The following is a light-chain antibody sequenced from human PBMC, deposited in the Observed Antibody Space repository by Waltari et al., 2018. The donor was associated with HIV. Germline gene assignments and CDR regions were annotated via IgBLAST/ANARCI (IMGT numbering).Light chain of an antibody. Sequence: QSALTQPASVSGSPGQSITISCTGSSGDVGSYNLVSWYQLLPGKVPKLLIYEVSKRPSGVSNRFSGSKSDTTASRTISGLQADDEADYYCSSYAGSHTLIFGGGTKLTVL. J-gene: IGLJ2*01. CDR1: SGDVGSYNL. V-gene: IGLV2-23*02. CDR2: EVS. CDR3: SSYAGSHTLI.